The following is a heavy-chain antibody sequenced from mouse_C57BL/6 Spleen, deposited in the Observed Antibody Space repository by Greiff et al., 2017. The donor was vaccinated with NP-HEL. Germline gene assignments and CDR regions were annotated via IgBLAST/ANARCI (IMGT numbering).Heavy chain of an antibody. CDR3: ARRGYYGNYGDYAMDY. J-gene: IGHJ4*01. Sequence: VKLQESGAELVKPGASVKISCKASGYAFSSYWMNWVKQRPGKGLEWIGQIYPGDGDTNYNGKFKGKATLTADKSSSTAYMQLSSLTSEDSAVYFCARRGYYGNYGDYAMDYWGQGTSVTVSS. CDR1: GYAFSSYW. V-gene: IGHV1-80*01. CDR2: IYPGDGDT. D-gene: IGHD2-1*01.